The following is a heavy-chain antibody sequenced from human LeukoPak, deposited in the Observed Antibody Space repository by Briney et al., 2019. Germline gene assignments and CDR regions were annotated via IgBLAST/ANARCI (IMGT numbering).Heavy chain of an antibody. D-gene: IGHD3-3*01. V-gene: IGHV3-23*01. Sequence: GGSLRLSCVASGFTFSGYAMSWVRQAPGKGLEWVSAVSGGGGSAYYADSVKGRFTISRDNSKNTLYLQTNSLKVEDMAVYFCAKIGDYDFWSGPNAGHFDYWGQGTLVTVSS. J-gene: IGHJ4*02. CDR1: GFTFSGYA. CDR3: AKIGDYDFWSGPNAGHFDY. CDR2: VSGGGGSA.